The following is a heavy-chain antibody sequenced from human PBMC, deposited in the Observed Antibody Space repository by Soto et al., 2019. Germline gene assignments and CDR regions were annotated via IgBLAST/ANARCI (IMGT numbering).Heavy chain of an antibody. Sequence: ASVKVSCKASGYTFTSYAMHWVRQAPGQRLEWMGWINAGNGNTKYSQKFQGRVTITRDTSASTAYMELSSLRSEDTAVYYCARDRRYYDFWSGTEPRYVDVWGKGTTVTVSS. CDR3: ARDRRYYDFWSGTEPRYVDV. CDR1: GYTFTSYA. V-gene: IGHV1-3*01. CDR2: INAGNGNT. J-gene: IGHJ6*03. D-gene: IGHD3-3*01.